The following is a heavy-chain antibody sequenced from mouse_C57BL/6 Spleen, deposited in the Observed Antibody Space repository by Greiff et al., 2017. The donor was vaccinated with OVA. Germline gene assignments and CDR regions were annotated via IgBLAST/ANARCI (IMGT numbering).Heavy chain of an antibody. CDR3: ASGANSYFDY. D-gene: IGHD4-1*01. Sequence: VQLQQPGAELVRPGSSVKLSCKASGYTFTSYWMHWVKQRPIQGLEWIGNIDPSDSETHYNQKFKDKATLTVDKSSSTAYMPLSSLTSEDSAVYYCASGANSYFDYWGQGTTLTVSS. CDR2: IDPSDSET. J-gene: IGHJ2*01. V-gene: IGHV1-52*01. CDR1: GYTFTSYW.